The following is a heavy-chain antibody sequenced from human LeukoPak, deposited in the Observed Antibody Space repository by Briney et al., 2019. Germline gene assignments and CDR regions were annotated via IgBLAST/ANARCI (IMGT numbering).Heavy chain of an antibody. Sequence: PGGSLRLSCAASGFTFSSYAMHWVRQAPGKGLEWVAVISYDGSNKYYADSVKGRFTISRDNSKNTLYLQMNSLRAEDTAVYYCARDLFYYGSGSYYNEIDYWGQGTLVTVSS. D-gene: IGHD3-10*01. CDR1: GFTFSSYA. CDR3: ARDLFYYGSGSYYNEIDY. J-gene: IGHJ4*02. CDR2: ISYDGSNK. V-gene: IGHV3-30*04.